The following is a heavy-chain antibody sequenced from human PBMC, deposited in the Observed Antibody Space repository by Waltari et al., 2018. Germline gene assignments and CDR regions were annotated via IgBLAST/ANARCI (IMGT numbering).Heavy chain of an antibody. V-gene: IGHV1-3*01. CDR1: TYTFTKYL. Sequence: QVQLLQSGTEVKKPGASVKISCKASTYTFTKYLIHWVRQAPRQRLEWMGWINAGNGNTQYSEKLQDRITITRDTSATSAYMELSSLRPEDTAVYFCAAGAFNDFYYFYMDFWGNGTTVTVSS. J-gene: IGHJ6*03. CDR2: INAGNGNT. CDR3: AAGAFNDFYYFYMDF. D-gene: IGHD2-8*01.